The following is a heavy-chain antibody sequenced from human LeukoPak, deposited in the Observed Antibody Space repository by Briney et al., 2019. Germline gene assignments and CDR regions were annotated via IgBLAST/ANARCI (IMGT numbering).Heavy chain of an antibody. D-gene: IGHD3-3*01. Sequence: SETLSLTCAVYGGSFSGYYWSWIRQPPGKGLEWIGEINHSGSTNYSPSLKSRVTISVDTSKNQFSLKLSSVTAADTAVYYCARGRLHYDFWSGYYTPNWFDPWGQGTLVTVSS. V-gene: IGHV4-34*01. CDR2: INHSGST. CDR1: GGSFSGYY. J-gene: IGHJ5*02. CDR3: ARGRLHYDFWSGYYTPNWFDP.